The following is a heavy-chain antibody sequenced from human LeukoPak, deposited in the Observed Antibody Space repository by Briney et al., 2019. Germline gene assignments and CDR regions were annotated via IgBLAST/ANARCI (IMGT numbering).Heavy chain of an antibody. CDR1: GFTFSSYS. CDR2: ISSSSSYI. CDR3: AKGYDFWSGGIDY. Sequence: AGGSLRLSCAASGFTFSSYSMNWVRQAPGKGLEWVSSISSSSSYIYYADSVKGRFTISRDNAKNSLYLQMNSLRAEDTAVYYCAKGYDFWSGGIDYWGQGTLVTVSS. V-gene: IGHV3-21*04. D-gene: IGHD3-3*01. J-gene: IGHJ4*02.